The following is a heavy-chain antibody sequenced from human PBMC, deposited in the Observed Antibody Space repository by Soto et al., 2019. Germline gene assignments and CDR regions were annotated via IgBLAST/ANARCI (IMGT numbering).Heavy chain of an antibody. CDR1: GYTFTRYD. D-gene: IGHD2-2*01. Sequence: GASVKVSCKASGYTFTRYDMHWVRQATGQRLEWMGWINANNGNTVYAQKFQGRVTMTRDTSTSTAYMELRSLRSDDTAVYYCARDHFGYCSSTSCSINNWFDPWGQGTLVTVSS. CDR3: ARDHFGYCSSTSCSINNWFDP. J-gene: IGHJ5*02. CDR2: INANNGNT. V-gene: IGHV1-3*01.